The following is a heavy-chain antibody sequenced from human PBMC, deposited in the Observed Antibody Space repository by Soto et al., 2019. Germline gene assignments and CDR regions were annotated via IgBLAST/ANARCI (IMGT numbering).Heavy chain of an antibody. D-gene: IGHD2-2*02. J-gene: IGHJ3*02. V-gene: IGHV3-64D*06. CDR1: GCTFSSYA. Sequence: GGSLRLSCSASGCTFSSYAMHWVRQPPGKGLEYVSAISSNGGSTYYADSVKGRFTISRDNSKNTLYLQMSSLRTEDTAVYYCVREGRSSYGCYTGYAFDIWGQGRRSTV. CDR3: VREGRSSYGCYTGYAFDI. CDR2: ISSNGGST.